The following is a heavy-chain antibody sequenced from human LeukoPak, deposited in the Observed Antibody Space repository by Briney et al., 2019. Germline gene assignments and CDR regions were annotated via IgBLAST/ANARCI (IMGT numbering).Heavy chain of an antibody. CDR1: GYTFTSYA. Sequence: GASVKVSCKASGYTFTSYAMHWVRQAPGQSLEWMGWINIGSGNTKNSQTFQGRVTVTRDTSASTVYMELSSLRSEDTAVYYCAREAFGTSRPSDYWGQGTLVTVSS. V-gene: IGHV1-3*04. J-gene: IGHJ4*02. D-gene: IGHD1-14*01. CDR3: AREAFGTSRPSDY. CDR2: INIGSGNT.